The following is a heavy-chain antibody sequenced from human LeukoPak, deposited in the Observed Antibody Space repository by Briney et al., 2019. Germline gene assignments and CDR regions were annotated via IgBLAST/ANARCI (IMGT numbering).Heavy chain of an antibody. CDR2: FDPEDGET. Sequence: ASVKVSCKVSGYTLTELSMHWGRQAPGKGLEWMGGFDPEDGETIYAQKFQGRVTMTEDTSTDTAYMELSSLRSEDTAVYYCATAPREAMVRGVPFDYWGQGTLVTVSS. CDR3: ATAPREAMVRGVPFDY. J-gene: IGHJ4*02. D-gene: IGHD3-10*01. CDR1: GYTLTELS. V-gene: IGHV1-24*01.